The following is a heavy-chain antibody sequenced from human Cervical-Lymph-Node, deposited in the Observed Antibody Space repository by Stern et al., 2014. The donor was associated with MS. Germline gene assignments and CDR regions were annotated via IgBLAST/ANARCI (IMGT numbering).Heavy chain of an antibody. J-gene: IGHJ4*02. D-gene: IGHD6-25*01. V-gene: IGHV3-30-3*01. Sequence: VHLVESGGGVVQPGGSLRLSCATSGFTFGRHSMHWVRQAPGKGLEWVAIISYDRSSQHYADSVKGRFTISRDNSNHTLYLPMNSLRVEDTAMYYCARPAAARYFDYWGQGSQVTVSS. CDR3: ARPAAARYFDY. CDR1: GFTFGRHS. CDR2: ISYDRSSQ.